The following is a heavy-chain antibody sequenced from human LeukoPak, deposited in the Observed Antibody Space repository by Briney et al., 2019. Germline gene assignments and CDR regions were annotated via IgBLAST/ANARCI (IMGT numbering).Heavy chain of an antibody. J-gene: IGHJ4*02. CDR2: IKQDGSER. CDR1: GFTFSGYW. V-gene: IGHV3-7*01. CDR3: ARDLAYSRLDY. D-gene: IGHD5-18*01. Sequence: GGSLRLSCVASGFTFSGYWMHWVRQAPGKGLYWVANIKQDGSERFYVDSVKGRFTISRDNAENSLYLQMNSLRVEDTAFYYCARDLAYSRLDYWGQGMLVTVSS.